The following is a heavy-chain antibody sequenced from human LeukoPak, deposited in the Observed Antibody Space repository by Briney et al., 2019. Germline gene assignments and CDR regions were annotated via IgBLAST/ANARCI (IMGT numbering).Heavy chain of an antibody. J-gene: IGHJ3*02. V-gene: IGHV1-18*01. D-gene: IGHD3-22*01. CDR2: ISAYNGNT. CDR1: GYTFTSYG. CDR3: AREGGTHDSSGYYPDDAFDI. Sequence: ASVKVSCKASGYTFTSYGISWVRQAPGQGLEWMGWISAYNGNTNYAQKLQGRVTMTKDTSTSTAYLELRSLRSDDTAVYYCAREGGTHDSSGYYPDDAFDIWGQGTMVTVSS.